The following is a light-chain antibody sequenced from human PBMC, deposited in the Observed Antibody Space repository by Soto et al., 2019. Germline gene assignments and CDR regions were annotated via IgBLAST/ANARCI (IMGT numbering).Light chain of an antibody. CDR3: QQYGSTPRT. V-gene: IGKV3-20*01. J-gene: IGKJ1*01. CDR2: DAS. CDR1: QSVSSSY. Sequence: EIVLTQSPGTLALSPGERATLSCRASQSVSSSYLAWYQLKPGQAPRLLVYDASRRATGIPDRFSGSGSGTDFTLTISRLEPEDFAVYYCQQYGSTPRTFGQGTEVHIK.